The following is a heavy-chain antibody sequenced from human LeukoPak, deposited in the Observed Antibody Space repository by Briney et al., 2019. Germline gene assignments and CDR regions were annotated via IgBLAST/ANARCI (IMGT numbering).Heavy chain of an antibody. CDR1: GFTFSDHY. D-gene: IGHD1-26*01. CDR3: AREWDSGSYYLGYFDY. Sequence: GGSMRLSCAASGFTFSDHYMDWVRQAPGKGLEWVGRIRNKANSYTTEYAASVKGRFTISRDDSKNSLYLQMNSLKCEDTAVYYCAREWDSGSYYLGYFDYWGQGTLVTVSS. CDR2: IRNKANSYTT. J-gene: IGHJ4*02. V-gene: IGHV3-72*01.